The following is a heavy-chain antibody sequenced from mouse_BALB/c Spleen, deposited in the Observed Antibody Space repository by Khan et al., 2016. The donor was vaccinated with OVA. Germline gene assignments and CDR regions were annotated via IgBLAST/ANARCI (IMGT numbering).Heavy chain of an antibody. V-gene: IGHV9-3-1*01. CDR3: ARPPYFSYTLDY. J-gene: IGHJ4*01. D-gene: IGHD2-10*01. CDR2: INTYTGEP. Sequence: KQSPGMALKWMGWINTYTGEPTYADDFKGRFAFSLETSASTAYLQINNLKNEDTATYFCARPPYFSYTLDYWGQGTSVTVSS.